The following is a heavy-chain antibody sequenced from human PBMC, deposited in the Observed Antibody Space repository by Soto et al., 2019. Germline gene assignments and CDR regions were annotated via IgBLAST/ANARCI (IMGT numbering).Heavy chain of an antibody. V-gene: IGHV4-34*01. J-gene: IGHJ5*02. CDR3: AGTDIVTTNWFDP. CDR2: TNHGGST. Sequence: QVPLQQWGAGLLKPSETLSLTCADYGESFIGYYWTWIRQSPGKGLECIGETNHGGSTNYNPSLKSRVTISIDTSKSQFSLKLTSVTAAYTSVYYCAGTDIVTTNWFDPWGQGTLVTVSS. CDR1: GESFIGYY. D-gene: IGHD5-12*01.